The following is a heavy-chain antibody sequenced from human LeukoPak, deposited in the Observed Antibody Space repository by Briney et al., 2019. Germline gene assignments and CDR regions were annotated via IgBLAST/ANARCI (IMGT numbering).Heavy chain of an antibody. V-gene: IGHV4-61*02. Sequence: SETLSLTCTVSGGSISSGSYYWSWIRQPAGKGLEWIGRIYTSGSTNYNPSLKSRVTISVDTSKNQFSLKLSSVTAADTAVYYCARHSTYYDILTGYYSNWFDPWGQGTLVTVSS. J-gene: IGHJ5*02. D-gene: IGHD3-9*01. CDR1: GGSISSGSYY. CDR2: IYTSGST. CDR3: ARHSTYYDILTGYYSNWFDP.